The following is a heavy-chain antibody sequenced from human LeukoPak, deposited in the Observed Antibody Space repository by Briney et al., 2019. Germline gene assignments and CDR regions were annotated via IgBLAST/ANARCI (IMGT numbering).Heavy chain of an antibody. CDR1: GFTFSSYS. CDR2: ISKSSDRI. J-gene: IGHJ4*02. D-gene: IGHD3-10*01. V-gene: IGHV3-48*04. Sequence: QAGGSLRLSCAASGFTFSSYSMNWVRQAPGKGLEWVSYISKSSDRIYHADSVKGRFTISRDNAKNSLYLQMNSLRAEDTAVYYCANPATSGIGGQFDYWGQGTLDTVSS. CDR3: ANPATSGIGGQFDY.